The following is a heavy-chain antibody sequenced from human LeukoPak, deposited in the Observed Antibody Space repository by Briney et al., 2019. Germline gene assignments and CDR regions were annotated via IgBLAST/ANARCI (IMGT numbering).Heavy chain of an antibody. CDR1: GDSVSSNSAA. V-gene: IGHV6-1*01. Sequence: SQTLSLTCAISGDSVSSNSAAWNWIRQSPSRGLEWLGRTYYRSKWYNDYAVSVKSRITINPDTSKNQFSLQLNSVTPEDTAVYYCARAFSSGWYTAYYFDYWGQGTLVTVSS. J-gene: IGHJ4*02. CDR3: ARAFSSGWYTAYYFDY. CDR2: TYYRSKWYN. D-gene: IGHD6-19*01.